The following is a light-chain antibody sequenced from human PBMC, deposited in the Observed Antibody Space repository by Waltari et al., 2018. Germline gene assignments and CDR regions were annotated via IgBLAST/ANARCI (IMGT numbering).Light chain of an antibody. Sequence: QSALTQPASVSGSPGQSVTIFCAGTSNDVGGYNSVSWYQEHPGQAPRFIIYDVSDRPSGVSDRFSGSKSGNTAYLTISGLQAEDEADYYCSSQSSNDVVLFGGGTKLTVL. V-gene: IGLV2-14*01. CDR1: SNDVGGYNS. CDR2: DVS. CDR3: SSQSSNDVVL. J-gene: IGLJ2*01.